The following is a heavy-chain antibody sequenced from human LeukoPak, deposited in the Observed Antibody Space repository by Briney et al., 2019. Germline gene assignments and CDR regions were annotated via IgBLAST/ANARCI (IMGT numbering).Heavy chain of an antibody. CDR1: GFTFSRYS. Sequence: GGSLRLSCAVSGFTFSRYSMNWVRQAPGKGLEWVSSISSSSSYIYYADSVKGRFTISRDNAKNSLYLQMNSLRAEDTAVYYCARDRDYPANFDYWGQGTLVTVSS. V-gene: IGHV3-21*01. D-gene: IGHD4-17*01. J-gene: IGHJ4*02. CDR3: ARDRDYPANFDY. CDR2: ISSSSSYI.